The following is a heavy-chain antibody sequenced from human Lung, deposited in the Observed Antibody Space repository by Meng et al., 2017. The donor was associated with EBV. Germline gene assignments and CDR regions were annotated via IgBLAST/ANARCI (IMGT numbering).Heavy chain of an antibody. CDR1: GGSISDSF. CDR3: ARGGGSFFDY. CDR2: ISYSGST. Sequence: LQEPGPDRINPSEPPALTCTVSGGSISDSFWSWVRQPPGKGLEWIGYISYSGSTRFNPSLKSRVTLSVDTSKNQVSLKLHSVTAADTAVYYCARGGGSFFDYWGLGTLVTVSS. V-gene: IGHV4-59*01. J-gene: IGHJ4*02. D-gene: IGHD6-13*01.